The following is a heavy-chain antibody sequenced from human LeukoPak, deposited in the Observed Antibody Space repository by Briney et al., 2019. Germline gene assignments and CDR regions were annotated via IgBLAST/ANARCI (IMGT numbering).Heavy chain of an antibody. D-gene: IGHD2-2*01. CDR2: IYYSGST. Sequence: SETLSLTCTVSGGSISSYYWSWIRQPPGKGLEWVGYIYYSGSTNYNPSLKSRVTISVDTSKNQFSLKLSSVTAADTAVYYCASSPALDAFDIWGQGTMVTVSS. J-gene: IGHJ3*02. CDR3: ASSPALDAFDI. V-gene: IGHV4-59*01. CDR1: GGSISSYY.